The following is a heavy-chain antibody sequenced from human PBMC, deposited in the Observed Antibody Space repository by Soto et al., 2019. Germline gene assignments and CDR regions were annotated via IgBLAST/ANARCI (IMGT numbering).Heavy chain of an antibody. D-gene: IGHD6-13*01. CDR1: GFTFSSYS. CDR2: ISYDGSNK. CDR3: ARDIGSSWYPWFDP. Sequence: PGGSLKLSCAASGFTFSSYSIHWVRQAPGKGLEWVAVISYDGSNKYYADSVKGRFTISRDNSKNTLYLQMNSLRAEGTAVYYCARDIGSSWYPWFDPWGQGTLVTVSS. V-gene: IGHV3-30-3*01. J-gene: IGHJ5*02.